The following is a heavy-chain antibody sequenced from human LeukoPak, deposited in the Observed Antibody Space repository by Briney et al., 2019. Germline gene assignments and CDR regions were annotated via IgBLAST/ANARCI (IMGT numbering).Heavy chain of an antibody. Sequence: PGRSLRLPCAASGFTFSSYAMHWVRQAPGKGLDWVALISYDGSNKYYADSVKGRFTISRDNSKNTLNLQMNSLRAEDTAVYYCARQILHGDYGGQWGQGTLVTVSS. J-gene: IGHJ4*02. CDR1: GFTFSSYA. CDR3: ARQILHGDYGGQ. CDR2: ISYDGSNK. V-gene: IGHV3-30*03. D-gene: IGHD4-17*01.